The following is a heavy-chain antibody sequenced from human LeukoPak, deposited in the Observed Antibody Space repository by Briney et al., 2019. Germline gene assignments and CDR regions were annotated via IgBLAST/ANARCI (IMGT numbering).Heavy chain of an antibody. J-gene: IGHJ5*02. V-gene: IGHV4-59*11. CDR1: GFFISRHY. CDR3: ARDWAAAAWFDP. D-gene: IGHD3-16*01. CDR2: IYYSGST. Sequence: GSLRLSCVGSGFFISRHYMSWIRQPPGKGLEWIGYIYYSGSTNYNPSLKSRVTISVDTSKNQFSLKLSSVTAADTAVYYCARDWAAAAWFDPWGQGTLVTVSS.